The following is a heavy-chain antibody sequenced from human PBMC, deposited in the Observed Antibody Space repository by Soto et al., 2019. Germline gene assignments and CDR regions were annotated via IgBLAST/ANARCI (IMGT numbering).Heavy chain of an antibody. Sequence: QVQLVQSGAEVKKPGSSVKVSCKAPGGTFSSYAISWVRQAPGQGLEWMGGIIPIFGTANYAQKFQGRVTITADESTSTGYMELSSLRSEDTAVYYCARSQGGSSSLDISYYYCYGMDVWGQGTTVTVSS. CDR2: IIPIFGTA. CDR3: ARSQGGSSSLDISYYYCYGMDV. D-gene: IGHD2-15*01. J-gene: IGHJ6*02. CDR1: GGTFSSYA. V-gene: IGHV1-69*01.